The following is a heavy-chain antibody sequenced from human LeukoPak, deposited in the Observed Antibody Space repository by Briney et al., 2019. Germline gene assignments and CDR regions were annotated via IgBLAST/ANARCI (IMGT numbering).Heavy chain of an antibody. V-gene: IGHV4-34*01. CDR2: INHSGST. CDR1: GGSFSGYY. D-gene: IGHD3-22*01. CDR3: ARGVGVSYDSSGYYPNYYYYGMDV. J-gene: IGHJ6*02. Sequence: SETLSLTCAVYGGSFSGYYWSWIRQPPGKGLEWIGEINHSGSTNYNPSLKSRVTISVDTSKNQFSLKLSSVTAADTAVYYCARGVGVSYDSSGYYPNYYYYGMDVWGQGTTVTVSS.